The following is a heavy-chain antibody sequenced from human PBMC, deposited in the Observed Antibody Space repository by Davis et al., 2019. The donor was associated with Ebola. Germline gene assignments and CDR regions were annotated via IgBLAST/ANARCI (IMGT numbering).Heavy chain of an antibody. D-gene: IGHD2-15*01. Sequence: GESLKISCAASGFTFSDYYMSWVRQAPGKGLEWVSSISSSSSYIYYADSVKGRFTISRDNAKSSLYLQMNSLRAEDTAVYYCARENTRMNLRMDVWGKGTTVTVSS. V-gene: IGHV3-21*01. CDR2: ISSSSSYI. J-gene: IGHJ6*04. CDR1: GFTFSDYY. CDR3: ARENTRMNLRMDV.